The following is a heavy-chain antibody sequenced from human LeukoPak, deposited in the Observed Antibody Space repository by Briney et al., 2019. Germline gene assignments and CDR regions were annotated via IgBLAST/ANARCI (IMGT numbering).Heavy chain of an antibody. CDR2: ISSGSTYK. CDR3: ARGPKYIATTAGPNSFDY. J-gene: IGHJ4*02. Sequence: GGSLRLSSAASGFTFSTYSMNWVRQAPGKGLEWVSSISSGSTYKYYADSVKGRFTISRDNAKNSLYLQMNSLRAEDTAVYYCARGPKYIATTAGPNSFDYWGQGTLVTVSS. V-gene: IGHV3-21*01. D-gene: IGHD6-13*01. CDR1: GFTFSTYS.